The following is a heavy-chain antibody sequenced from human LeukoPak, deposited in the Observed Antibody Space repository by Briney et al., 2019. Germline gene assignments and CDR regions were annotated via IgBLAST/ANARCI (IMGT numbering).Heavy chain of an antibody. Sequence: ASVKVSCKASGYTFTSYAMHWVRQAPGQRLEWMGWIDAGNGNTKYSQKFQGRVTITRDTSASTAYMELSSLRSEDTAVYYCARDFSGYYYYFDYRGQGTLDTVSS. J-gene: IGHJ4*02. V-gene: IGHV1-3*01. CDR3: ARDFSGYYYYFDY. CDR2: IDAGNGNT. CDR1: GYTFTSYA. D-gene: IGHD3-22*01.